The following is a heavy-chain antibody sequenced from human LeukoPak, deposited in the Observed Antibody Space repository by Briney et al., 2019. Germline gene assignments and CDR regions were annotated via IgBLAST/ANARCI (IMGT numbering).Heavy chain of an antibody. CDR1: GGSISSYY. D-gene: IGHD6-6*01. CDR3: ARDKKYSGLGP. J-gene: IGHJ5*02. Sequence: PSETLSLTCTVSGGSISSYYWSWIRQPPGKGLEWIGYIYYSGSTNYNPSLKSRVTISVDTSKNQFSLKLSSVTAADTAVYYCARDKKYSGLGPWGQGTLVTVSS. V-gene: IGHV4-59*01. CDR2: IYYSGST.